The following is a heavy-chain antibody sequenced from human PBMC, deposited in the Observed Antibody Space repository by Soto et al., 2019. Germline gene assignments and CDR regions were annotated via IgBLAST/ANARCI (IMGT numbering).Heavy chain of an antibody. V-gene: IGHV1-69*13. CDR3: ARGILWRDHWFDP. CDR2: IIPIFGTA. J-gene: IGHJ5*02. CDR1: GGTFSSYA. Sequence: GASVKVSCKASGGTFSSYAISWVRQAPGQGLEWMGGIIPIFGTANYAQKFQGRVTITADESTSTAYMELSSLRSEDTAVYYCARGILWRDHWFDPWGQGTLVTVSS. D-gene: IGHD3-3*01.